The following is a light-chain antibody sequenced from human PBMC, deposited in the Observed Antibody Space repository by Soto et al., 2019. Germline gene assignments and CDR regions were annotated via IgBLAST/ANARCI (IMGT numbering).Light chain of an antibody. V-gene: IGLV2-23*01. Sequence: QSALTQPASVSGSPGQSITISCTGTSSDVGNYDLVSWFQHHPGKAPQLIIYEDKKRPSGVSNRFSGSKSGNMASLTISGLQAEDEADYYCCSYAGSYTVFGGGTKLTVL. J-gene: IGLJ2*01. CDR3: CSYAGSYTV. CDR1: SSDVGNYDL. CDR2: EDK.